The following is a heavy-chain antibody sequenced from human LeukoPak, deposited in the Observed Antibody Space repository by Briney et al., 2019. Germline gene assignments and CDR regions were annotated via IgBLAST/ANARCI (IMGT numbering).Heavy chain of an antibody. Sequence: PGGSLRLSCAASGFTFSSYAMHWVRQAPGKGLEWVAVISYDGSNKYYADSVKGRFTISRDNSKNTLYLQMNSLRAEDTAVYYCARDAAGKGAFDIWGQGTMVTVSS. CDR2: ISYDGSNK. CDR1: GFTFSSYA. CDR3: ARDAAGKGAFDI. D-gene: IGHD2-15*01. J-gene: IGHJ3*02. V-gene: IGHV3-30-3*01.